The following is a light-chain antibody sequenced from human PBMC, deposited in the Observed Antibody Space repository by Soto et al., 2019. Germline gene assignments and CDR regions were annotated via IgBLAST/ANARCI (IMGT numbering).Light chain of an antibody. J-gene: IGKJ2*01. CDR1: QSVSRN. CDR3: QQYNNWPYN. CDR2: AAS. Sequence: EIVMTQSPATLSVSPGERATLSCGASQSVSRNLAWYQQKPGQAPRLLIYAASTRSTGIPARFSVSGSGTEFTLTISSLQSEDFAVYYCQQYNNWPYNFGQGTKLLSK. V-gene: IGKV3-15*01.